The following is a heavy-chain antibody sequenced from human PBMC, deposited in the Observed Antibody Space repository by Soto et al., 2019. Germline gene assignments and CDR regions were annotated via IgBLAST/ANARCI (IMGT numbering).Heavy chain of an antibody. CDR3: ARGTYDSSGYYQGPPDY. CDR1: GGSISSGGYY. CDR2: IYYSGST. J-gene: IGHJ4*02. D-gene: IGHD3-22*01. Sequence: SETLSLTCTVSGGSISSGGYYWSWIRQHPGKGLEWIGYIYYSGSTYYNPSLKSRVTISVDTSKNQFSLKLSSVPAADTAVYYCARGTYDSSGYYQGPPDYWGQGTLVTVSS. V-gene: IGHV4-31*03.